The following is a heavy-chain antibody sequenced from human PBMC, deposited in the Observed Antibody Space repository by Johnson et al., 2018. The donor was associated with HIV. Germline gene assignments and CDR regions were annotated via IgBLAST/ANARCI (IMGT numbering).Heavy chain of an antibody. CDR2: ISYDGSNK. J-gene: IGHJ3*02. D-gene: IGHD3-22*01. CDR1: GFTFSSYA. V-gene: IGHV3-30*14. Sequence: QMQLVESGGGLVQPGRSLRLSCAASGFTFSSYAMHWVRQAPGKGLEWVAVISYDGSNKYYADSVKGRFTISRDNSKNTLYLQMNSLRAEDTAVYYCARDPAIRWSEWDSSGYYSPDAFDIWGQGTMVTVSS. CDR3: ARDPAIRWSEWDSSGYYSPDAFDI.